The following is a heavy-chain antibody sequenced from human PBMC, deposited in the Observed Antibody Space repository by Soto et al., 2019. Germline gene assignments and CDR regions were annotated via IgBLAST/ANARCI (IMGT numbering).Heavy chain of an antibody. CDR1: GYTFTSYA. J-gene: IGHJ6*02. CDR2: INAGNGNT. Sequence: ASVKVSCKASGYTFTSYAMHWVRQAPGQRLEWMGWINAGNGNTKYSQKFQGRVTITRDTSASTAYMELSSLRSEDTAVYYCARDSRSWGDYYYGMDVWGPGTTVTVSS. D-gene: IGHD6-6*01. V-gene: IGHV1-3*01. CDR3: ARDSRSWGDYYYGMDV.